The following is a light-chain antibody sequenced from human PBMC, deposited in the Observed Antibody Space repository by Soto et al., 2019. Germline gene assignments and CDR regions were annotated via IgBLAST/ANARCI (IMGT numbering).Light chain of an antibody. CDR1: QSISSW. CDR2: KAS. V-gene: IGKV1-5*03. CDR3: QQYNSYSRT. J-gene: IGKJ1*01. Sequence: DIQMTLSPSAVSASVEDRVTITCRASQSISSWLAWYQQKPGKAPKLLIYKASSLESGVPSRFSGSGSGTEFTLTISSLQPDDFATYYCQQYNSYSRTFGQGTKV.